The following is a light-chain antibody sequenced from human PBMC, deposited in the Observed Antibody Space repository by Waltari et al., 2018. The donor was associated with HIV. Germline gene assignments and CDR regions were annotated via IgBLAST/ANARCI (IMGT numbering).Light chain of an antibody. CDR2: GAP. Sequence: ELVLTQSPATLSVSPGERVTLSCSASPGVIGNLAWYQQKPGQSPRLVVYGAPTRATGIPARFSGSWSDTEFTLTISGLMSEDFAVYFCQQSNKPPPGISFGQGTRLE. CDR1: PGVIGN. V-gene: IGKV3-15*01. CDR3: QQSNKPPPGIS. J-gene: IGKJ5*01.